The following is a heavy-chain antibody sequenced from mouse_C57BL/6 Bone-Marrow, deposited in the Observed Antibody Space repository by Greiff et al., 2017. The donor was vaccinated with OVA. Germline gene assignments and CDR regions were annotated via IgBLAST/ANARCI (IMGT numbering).Heavy chain of an antibody. D-gene: IGHD1-1*01. J-gene: IGHJ2*01. CDR3: ARRDYGSSYLDY. CDR1: GFTFSDYG. Sequence: EVKLVESGGGLVKPGGSLKLSCAASGFTFSDYGMHWVRQAPEKGLEWVAYISSGSSTIYYADTLKGRFTISRDNAKNTLFLQMTSLRSEDTAMYYCARRDYGSSYLDYWGQGTTLTVSS. V-gene: IGHV5-17*01. CDR2: ISSGSSTI.